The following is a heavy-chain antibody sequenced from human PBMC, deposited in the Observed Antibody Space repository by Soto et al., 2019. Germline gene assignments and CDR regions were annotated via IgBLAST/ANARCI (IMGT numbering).Heavy chain of an antibody. CDR1: GYTFTSYG. D-gene: IGHD3-16*02. CDR3: ARVASIFTFGGVIDPGLDYFDY. Sequence: GASVKVSCKASGYTFTSYGISWVRQAPGQGLEWMGWISAYNGNTNYAQKLQGRVTMTTDTSTSTAYMELRSLRSDDTAVYYCARVASIFTFGGVIDPGLDYFDYWGQGTLVTVSS. CDR2: ISAYNGNT. J-gene: IGHJ4*02. V-gene: IGHV1-18*01.